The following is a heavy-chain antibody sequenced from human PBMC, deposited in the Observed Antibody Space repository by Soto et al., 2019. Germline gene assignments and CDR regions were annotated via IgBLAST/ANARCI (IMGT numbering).Heavy chain of an antibody. J-gene: IGHJ3*02. CDR1: GFTFSNYA. V-gene: IGHV3-30-3*01. D-gene: IGHD3-22*01. CDR2: ISYDGSNK. CDR3: ARDYDSSGYPRAFDI. Sequence: PXVSLRLSCAASGFTFSNYAMHWVRQAPGKGLEWVAVISYDGSNKYYADSVKGRFTISRDNSKNTLYLQMNSLRAEDTAVYYCARDYDSSGYPRAFDIWGQGTMVTVSS.